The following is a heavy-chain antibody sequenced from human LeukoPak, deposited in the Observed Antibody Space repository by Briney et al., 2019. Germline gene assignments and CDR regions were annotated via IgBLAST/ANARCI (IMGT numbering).Heavy chain of an antibody. J-gene: IGHJ5*02. CDR3: ARGDYSSSWYGNNWFDP. D-gene: IGHD6-13*01. CDR1: GGSISSYY. CDR2: IYYSGST. Sequence: PSETLSFTCTVSGGSISSYYWSWIRQPPGKGLEWIGYIYYSGSTNYNPSLKSRVTISVDTSKNQFSLKLSSVTAADTAVYYCARGDYSSSWYGNNWFDPWGQGTLVTVSS. V-gene: IGHV4-59*01.